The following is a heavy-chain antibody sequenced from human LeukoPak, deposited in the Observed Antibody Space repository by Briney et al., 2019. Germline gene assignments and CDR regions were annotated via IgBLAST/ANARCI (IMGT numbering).Heavy chain of an antibody. CDR1: GFAFSTQG. CDR2: IWHDGNNK. J-gene: IGHJ4*02. CDR3: ARRITMVRGVLDY. Sequence: GGSLRLSCATSGFAFSTQGMHWVRQAPGKGLEWVAAIWHDGNNKYYVDSVKGRFTISRDNSKNTLYLQMNSLRAEDTAVYYCARRITMVRGVLDYWGQGTLVTVSS. D-gene: IGHD3-10*01. V-gene: IGHV3-33*01.